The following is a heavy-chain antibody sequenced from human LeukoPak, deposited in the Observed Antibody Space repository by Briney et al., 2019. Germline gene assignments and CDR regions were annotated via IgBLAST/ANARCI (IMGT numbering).Heavy chain of an antibody. J-gene: IGHJ4*02. V-gene: IGHV3-53*01. CDR3: VRDPDGSGQLPLDH. D-gene: IGHD3-10*01. CDR2: IYSGGNT. Sequence: GSLRLSCAASGFTVSSNYMNWVRQAPGKGLDWVSIIYSGGNTDYADSVKGRFTISRDNSKNTLYLQMNSLRAEDTAVYYCVRDPDGSGQLPLDHWGQGTLVTVSS. CDR1: GFTVSSNY.